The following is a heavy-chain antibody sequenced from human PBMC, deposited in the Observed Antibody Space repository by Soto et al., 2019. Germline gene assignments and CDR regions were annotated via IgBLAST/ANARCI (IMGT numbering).Heavy chain of an antibody. Sequence: QITLKESGPTLVKPTQTLTLTCTFSGFSLSTSEVGVGWIHQPPGKALEWLALFYWNDDKRSSPSLKSSLTITKDTSKKQVVLTMTTMDRVDTSTYYCVYSLRYYSGDDWGQGTLVTVSS. D-gene: IGHD3-16*01. J-gene: IGHJ4*02. CDR2: FYWNDDK. V-gene: IGHV2-5*01. CDR3: VYSLRYYSGDD. CDR1: GFSLSTSEVG.